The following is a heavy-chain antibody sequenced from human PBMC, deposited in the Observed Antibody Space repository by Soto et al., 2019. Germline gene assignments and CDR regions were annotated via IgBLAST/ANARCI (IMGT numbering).Heavy chain of an antibody. CDR1: GFTFSSYA. CDR3: AGQESYYYYGMDV. CDR2: ISGSGGST. Sequence: GGSLRLSCAASGFTFSSYAMSWVRQAPGKGLEWVSAISGSGGSTYYADSVKGRFTISRDNSKNTLYLQMNSLRAEDTAVYYCAGQESYYYYGMDVWGQGTTVTVSS. V-gene: IGHV3-23*01. J-gene: IGHJ6*02.